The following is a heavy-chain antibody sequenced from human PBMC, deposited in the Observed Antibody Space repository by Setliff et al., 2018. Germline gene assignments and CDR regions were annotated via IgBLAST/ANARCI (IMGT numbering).Heavy chain of an antibody. CDR2: INPKTGGT. V-gene: IGHV1-2*02. J-gene: IGHJ4*02. CDR1: GYTFVGYY. Sequence: ASVKVSCKASGYTFVGYYLHWVRQAPGQGLEWMGWINPKTGGTNYAQKFQGRVTMTRDASINTAFMHLSSLKSDDMAVYYCATAVWEFLYWGQGALVTVSS. CDR3: ATAVWEFLY. D-gene: IGHD1-26*01.